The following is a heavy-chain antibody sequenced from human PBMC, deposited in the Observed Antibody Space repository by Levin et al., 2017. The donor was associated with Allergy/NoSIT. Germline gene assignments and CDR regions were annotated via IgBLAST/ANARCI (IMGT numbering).Heavy chain of an antibody. CDR2: INPNSGGT. Sequence: ASVKVSCKASGYTFTGYYMHWVRQAPGQGLEWVGWINPNSGGTNYAQKFQGRVTMTRDTSISTAYMELSRLRSDDTAVYYCAREPLQLRLHSEDFDVWGQGTMVTVSS. CDR3: AREPLQLRLHSEDFDV. J-gene: IGHJ3*01. D-gene: IGHD5-18*01. V-gene: IGHV1-2*02. CDR1: GYTFTGYY.